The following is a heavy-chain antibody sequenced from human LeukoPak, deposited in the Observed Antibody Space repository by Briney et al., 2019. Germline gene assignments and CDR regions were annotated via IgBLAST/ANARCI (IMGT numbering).Heavy chain of an antibody. CDR2: ISGSGGST. Sequence: GGSLRLSCAASGFTFSSYAMSWVRQAPGKGLEWVSAISGSGGSTYYADSVKGRFTISRDNSKNTLYLQMNSLRAEDTAVYYCAKDGGARYFDWLSHFDYWGQGTLVTVSS. CDR1: GFTFSSYA. J-gene: IGHJ4*02. D-gene: IGHD3-9*01. CDR3: AKDGGARYFDWLSHFDY. V-gene: IGHV3-23*01.